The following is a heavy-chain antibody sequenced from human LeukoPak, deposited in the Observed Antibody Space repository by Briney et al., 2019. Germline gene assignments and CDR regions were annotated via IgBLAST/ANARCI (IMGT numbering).Heavy chain of an antibody. Sequence: ASVKVSCKASGYTFTGYYIHWLRQAPGQGLEWMGWISPNSGGTNFAQKFQGRVTMTRDTSISTAYMELSRLRSGDTAVYYCARAGHIVVVPAHSGFDYWGQGTLVTVSS. CDR2: ISPNSGGT. D-gene: IGHD2-2*01. J-gene: IGHJ4*02. CDR1: GYTFTGYY. V-gene: IGHV1-2*02. CDR3: ARAGHIVVVPAHSGFDY.